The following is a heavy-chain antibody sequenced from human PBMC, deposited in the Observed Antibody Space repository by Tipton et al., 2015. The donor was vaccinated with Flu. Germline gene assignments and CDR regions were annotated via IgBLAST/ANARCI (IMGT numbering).Heavy chain of an antibody. CDR2: INPGGIGT. CDR1: GYTFSNYY. V-gene: IGHV1-46*01. Sequence: QMQLVQSGAEVKKPGASVRLSCKTSGYTFSNYYVHWVRQAPGQGLEWVGTINPGGIGTDYAQTFQGRVTMTRDTSTSTVFMDLSSLESADTAVYYCARVPDDFWKGEYLLHWGQGTLVTVSS. J-gene: IGHJ1*01. D-gene: IGHD3-3*01. CDR3: ARVPDDFWKGEYLLH.